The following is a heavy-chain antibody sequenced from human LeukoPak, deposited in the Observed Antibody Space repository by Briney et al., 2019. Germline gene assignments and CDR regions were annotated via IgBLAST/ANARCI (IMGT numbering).Heavy chain of an antibody. CDR2: IKQDGSEK. V-gene: IGHV3-7*01. J-gene: IGHJ6*02. D-gene: IGHD3-22*01. Sequence: GGSLRLSCAASGFTFSSHSMNWVRQAPGKGLEWVANIKQDGSEKYYVDSVKGRFTISRDNAKNSLYLQMNSLRAEDTAVYYCSIVVVITPLDGMDVWGQGTTVTVSS. CDR3: SIVVVITPLDGMDV. CDR1: GFTFSSHS.